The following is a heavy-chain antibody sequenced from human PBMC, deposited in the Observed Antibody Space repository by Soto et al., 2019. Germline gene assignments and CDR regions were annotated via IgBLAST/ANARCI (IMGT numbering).Heavy chain of an antibody. CDR2: ISYDGSNK. CDR3: AREGAYAFDI. Sequence: QVQLVESGGGVVQPGRSLRLSCAASGFTFSSYAMHWVRQAPGKGLEWVAVISYDGSNKYYADSVKGRFTISRDNSKNTLYLQMNSLRAEDTAVYYCAREGAYAFDIWGQGTMFTVSS. CDR1: GFTFSSYA. V-gene: IGHV3-30-3*01. J-gene: IGHJ3*02.